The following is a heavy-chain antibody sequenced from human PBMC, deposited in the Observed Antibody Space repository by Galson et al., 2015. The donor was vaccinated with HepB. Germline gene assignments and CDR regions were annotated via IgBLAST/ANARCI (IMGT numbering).Heavy chain of an antibody. CDR2: IGGSGSYT. CDR3: AKDRSFYFESSGYYPNNAFDI. D-gene: IGHD3-22*01. Sequence: SLRLSCAASGFTISSYAMSWVRQAPGEGLEWVSAIGGSGSYTYYADSVKGRFTISRDNSKNTLFLQMNSLRAADTAVYYCAKDRSFYFESSGYYPNNAFDIWGQGTVVSASS. CDR1: GFTISSYA. V-gene: IGHV3-23*01. J-gene: IGHJ3*02.